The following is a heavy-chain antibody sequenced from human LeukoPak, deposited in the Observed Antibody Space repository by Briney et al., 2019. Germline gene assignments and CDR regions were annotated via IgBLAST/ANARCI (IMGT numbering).Heavy chain of an antibody. D-gene: IGHD1-1*01. CDR2: INSDGSST. Sequence: LPGGSLRLSCAASGFIFSNDAMHWVRQAPGKGLVWVSRINSDGSSTSYADSVKGRFTISRDNAKNTLYLQMNSLRAEDTAVYYCARDPAYRYNWNDEAIDYYYGMDVWGQGTTVTVSS. CDR1: GFIFSNDA. J-gene: IGHJ6*02. CDR3: ARDPAYRYNWNDEAIDYYYGMDV. V-gene: IGHV3-74*01.